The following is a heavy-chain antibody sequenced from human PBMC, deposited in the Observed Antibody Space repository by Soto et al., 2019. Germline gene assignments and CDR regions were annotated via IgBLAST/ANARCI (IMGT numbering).Heavy chain of an antibody. V-gene: IGHV1-69*10. D-gene: IGHD6-6*01. CDR3: ARGIAARPTSVEPQSYYFDY. CDR2: IIPILGIA. J-gene: IGHJ4*02. CDR1: GGTFSSYT. Sequence: SVEVSCKASGGTFSSYTISWVRQAPGQGLEWMGGIIPILGIANYAQKFQGRVTITADKSTSTAYMELSSLRSEDTAVYYCARGIAARPTSVEPQSYYFDYWGQGTLVTVSS.